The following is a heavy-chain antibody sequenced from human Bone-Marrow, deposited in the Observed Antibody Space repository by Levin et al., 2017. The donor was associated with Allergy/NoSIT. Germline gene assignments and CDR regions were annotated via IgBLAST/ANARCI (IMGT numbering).Heavy chain of an antibody. CDR2: ISSSGSTK. CDR1: GFTISDYY. J-gene: IGHJ6*02. V-gene: IGHV3-11*01. CDR3: ASGYNYGYLHYGLDV. Sequence: GESLKISCAASGFTISDYYMSWIRQAPGKGLEWVSYISSSGSTKYYADSVKGRLTISRDNAKNSLYLQMDSLRAEDTAVYYCASGYNYGYLHYGLDVWGLGTTVTVSS. D-gene: IGHD5-18*01.